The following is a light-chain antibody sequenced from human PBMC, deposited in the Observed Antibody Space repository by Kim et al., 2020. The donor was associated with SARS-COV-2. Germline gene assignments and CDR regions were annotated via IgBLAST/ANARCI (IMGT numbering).Light chain of an antibody. CDR2: KAS. Sequence: ESVGDRITSTCRASESISDWLAWYSPKPGKAPNLLIYKASNLESGVPLRFSGSESGTEFTLTINSLQPDDFATYYCQQYYTYPWTFGQGTKVDIK. CDR3: QQYYTYPWT. J-gene: IGKJ1*01. CDR1: ESISDW. V-gene: IGKV1-5*03.